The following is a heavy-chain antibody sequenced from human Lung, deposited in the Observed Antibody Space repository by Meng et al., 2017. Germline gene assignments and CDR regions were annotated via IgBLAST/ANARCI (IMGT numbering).Heavy chain of an antibody. CDR2: INPKSGDT. Sequence: VQLVPSGAEMKKPGASVKVYCKPSGYTSPDYYIHGVRRAPGQGLEWMGRINPKSGDTHYAQKFQARVTMTGDTSISTAYMELSGLRSDDTAMYYCARDEDISAAGKLFGDYWGQGTLVTVSS. J-gene: IGHJ4*02. CDR1: GYTSPDYY. D-gene: IGHD6-25*01. V-gene: IGHV1-2*06. CDR3: ARDEDISAAGKLFGDY.